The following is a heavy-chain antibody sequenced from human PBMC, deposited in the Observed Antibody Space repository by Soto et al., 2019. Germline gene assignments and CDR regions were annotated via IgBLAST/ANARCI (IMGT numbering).Heavy chain of an antibody. CDR2: IDTSGST. CDR3: ASGGQDLLSGPFDY. CDR1: GGSISTYY. V-gene: IGHV4-4*07. D-gene: IGHD3-3*01. J-gene: IGHJ4*02. Sequence: QGHLQESGPGLVRPSETLSLTCSVSGGSISTYYCNWIRQPAGKGLEWIGRIDTSGSTNYNPSLKSRVTMSGDTAKNKFSMKLSSVTAADTAVYYCASGGQDLLSGPFDYWGQGTPVNVSS.